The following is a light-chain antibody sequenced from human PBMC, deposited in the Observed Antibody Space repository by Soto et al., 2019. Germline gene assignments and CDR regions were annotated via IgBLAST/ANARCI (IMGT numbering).Light chain of an antibody. CDR1: SSNIGAGYD. Sequence: QSVLTQPPSVSGAPGQRVTISCTGSSSNIGAGYDVHWYQQLPGRAPKLIIYGNTKRPSGVPDRFSGSKSGTSASLAITGLQAEDEADYYCLSFDSSLSVVFGGGTKLTVL. CDR2: GNT. J-gene: IGLJ2*01. CDR3: LSFDSSLSVV. V-gene: IGLV1-40*01.